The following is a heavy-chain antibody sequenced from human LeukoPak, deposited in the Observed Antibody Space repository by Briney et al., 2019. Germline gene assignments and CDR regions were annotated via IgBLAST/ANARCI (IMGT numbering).Heavy chain of an antibody. D-gene: IGHD3-3*01. CDR1: GFTFSNYA. V-gene: IGHV3-23*01. CDR2: IIGTGGTT. Sequence: GGSLRLFCAASGFTFSNYAMNWVRQTPGKGLEWVSAIIGTGGTTYYADSVKGRFTISRDNSKNTLYLQMFSLRAEDTAIYYCARRFLEWWSHFDYWGQGTLVTVSS. J-gene: IGHJ4*02. CDR3: ARRFLEWWSHFDY.